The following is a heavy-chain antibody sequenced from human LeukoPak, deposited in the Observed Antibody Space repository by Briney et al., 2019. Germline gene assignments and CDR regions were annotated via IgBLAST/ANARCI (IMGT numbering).Heavy chain of an antibody. CDR3: AKGGGPLEWLPHYFDY. D-gene: IGHD3-3*01. CDR2: IRYEGSNK. Sequence: GGSLRLSCAASGFTFSSYGMHWVREAPGKGLEWVAFIRYEGSNKYYADSVKGRFTISRDNSKNTLYLQMNRLRAQDTAVYYRAKGGGPLEWLPHYFDYWGQGTLVTVSS. J-gene: IGHJ4*02. V-gene: IGHV3-30*02. CDR1: GFTFSSYG.